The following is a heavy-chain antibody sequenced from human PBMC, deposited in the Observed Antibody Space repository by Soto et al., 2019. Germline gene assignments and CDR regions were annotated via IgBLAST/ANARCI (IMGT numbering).Heavy chain of an antibody. CDR2: ISSSSSTI. Sequence: EVQLVESGGGLVQPGGSLRLSCAASGFTFSSYSMNWVRQAPGKGLEWVSYISSSSSTIYYADSVKGRFTISRDNAKNSLYLQMNSVRAEDTAVYYCAREAFPMVRGVTGGGHFDYWGQGTLVTVSS. J-gene: IGHJ4*02. D-gene: IGHD3-10*01. CDR1: GFTFSSYS. CDR3: AREAFPMVRGVTGGGHFDY. V-gene: IGHV3-48*01.